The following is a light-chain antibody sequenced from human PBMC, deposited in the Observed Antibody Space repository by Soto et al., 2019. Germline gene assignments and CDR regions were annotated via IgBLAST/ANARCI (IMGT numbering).Light chain of an antibody. CDR2: NNN. V-gene: IGLV1-44*01. Sequence: QSVLTQPPSASRTPGQRVTISCSGSSSNIGSNTVNWYQQLPGTAPKLLIYNNNQRPSGVPDRFSGSKSGTSASLAISGLQSEDEADYYSAAWDDSLNGLVFGTGTKLTVL. J-gene: IGLJ1*01. CDR1: SSNIGSNT. CDR3: AAWDDSLNGLV.